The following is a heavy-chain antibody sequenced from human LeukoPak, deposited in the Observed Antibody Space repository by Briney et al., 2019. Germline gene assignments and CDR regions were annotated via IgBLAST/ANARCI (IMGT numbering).Heavy chain of an antibody. Sequence: GGSLRLSCAASGFTFSSYAMHWVRQAPGKGLEWVAVISYDGSNKYYADSVKGRFTISRDNSKNTLYLQMNSLRAEDTAVYYCARDGGRRVVYALGFDYWGQGTLVTVSS. CDR2: ISYDGSNK. J-gene: IGHJ4*02. CDR3: ARDGGRRVVYALGFDY. CDR1: GFTFSSYA. V-gene: IGHV3-30*04. D-gene: IGHD2-8*02.